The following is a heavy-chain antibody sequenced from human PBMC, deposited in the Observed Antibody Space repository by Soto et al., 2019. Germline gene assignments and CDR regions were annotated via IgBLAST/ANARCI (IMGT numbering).Heavy chain of an antibody. CDR1: GFTFGDYA. Sequence: GSLRLSCITSGFTFGDYAMIWFRQAPGKGLEWVSFITSKRYGGKTEYAASVKGRFTISRDDSKSVAYLQMNSLRTDDTAVYYCSRLPPNNWGAPLDFWGQGT. D-gene: IGHD1-26*01. V-gene: IGHV3-49*03. CDR2: ITSKRYGGKT. CDR3: SRLPPNNWGAPLDF. J-gene: IGHJ4*02.